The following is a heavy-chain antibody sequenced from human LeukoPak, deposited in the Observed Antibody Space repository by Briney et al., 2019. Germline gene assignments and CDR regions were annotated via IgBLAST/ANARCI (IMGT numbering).Heavy chain of an antibody. D-gene: IGHD6-6*01. Sequence: GASVKVSCKASGGTFSSYAISWVRQAPGPGLEWMGGIIPIFGTANYAQKFQGRVTITADKSTSTAYMELSSLRSEDTAVDYCARADSSSPLHDAFDIWGQGTMVTVSS. CDR2: IIPIFGTA. CDR1: GGTFSSYA. J-gene: IGHJ3*02. V-gene: IGHV1-69*06. CDR3: ARADSSSPLHDAFDI.